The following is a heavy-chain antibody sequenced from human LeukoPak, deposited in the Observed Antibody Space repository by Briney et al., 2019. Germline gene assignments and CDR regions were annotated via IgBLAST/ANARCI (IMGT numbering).Heavy chain of an antibody. D-gene: IGHD5-24*01. CDR2: ISGSGGST. CDR3: AKDHTKMATNFDY. Sequence: GGSLRLSCAASGFTFNNYAMSWVRQAPGKGPEWLSAISGSGGSTTDADSVKGRFTISRDNSKNTLYLQMNSLRAEDTAVYYCAKDHTKMATNFDYWGQGTLVTVSS. CDR1: GFTFNNYA. V-gene: IGHV3-23*01. J-gene: IGHJ4*02.